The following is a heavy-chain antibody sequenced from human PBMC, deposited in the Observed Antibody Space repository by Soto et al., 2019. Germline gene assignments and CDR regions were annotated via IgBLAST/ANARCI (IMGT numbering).Heavy chain of an antibody. J-gene: IGHJ6*02. D-gene: IGHD2-21*02. V-gene: IGHV3-30*18. CDR2: ISYDGSNK. CDR3: AKDQEGEHIVVVTAILPEGNGMDV. Sequence: GGSLRLSCAASGFTFSSYGMHWVRQAPGKGLEWVAVISYDGSNKYYADSVKGRFTISRDNSKNTLYLQMNSLRAEDTAVYYCAKDQEGEHIVVVTAILPEGNGMDVWGQGTTVTVSS. CDR1: GFTFSSYG.